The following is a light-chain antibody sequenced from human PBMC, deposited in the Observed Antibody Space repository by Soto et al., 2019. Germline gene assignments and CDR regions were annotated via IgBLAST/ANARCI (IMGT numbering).Light chain of an antibody. Sequence: QSVLTQPPSASGTPGQSVTISCSGSSSNIGSSIVTWYQQVPGTAPKLLIHSNDERPSGVPDRFSGSKSGTSASLAISGLQSEDEADYYCAAWYDSLTGPVFGGGTKLTVL. J-gene: IGLJ3*02. V-gene: IGLV1-44*01. CDR2: SND. CDR3: AAWYDSLTGPV. CDR1: SSNIGSSI.